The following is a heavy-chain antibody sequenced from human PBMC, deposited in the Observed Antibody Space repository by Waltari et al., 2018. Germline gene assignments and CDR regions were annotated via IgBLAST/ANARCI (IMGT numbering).Heavy chain of an antibody. CDR3: TRPRGPGPRGPGGLYWYFDL. V-gene: IGHV1-18*01. Sequence: QVQLVQSGAEVKRPGASVKVSCKASGYMFSNYGIGWVRQAPGQGLEWMGWITTEPGNTTLAQKFQCRGTMTADTSTNTAYMELTSLGSDDTAVYYCTRPRGPGPRGPGGLYWYFDLWGRGTLVTVSS. D-gene: IGHD3-10*01. CDR2: ITTEPGNT. CDR1: GYMFSNYG. J-gene: IGHJ2*01.